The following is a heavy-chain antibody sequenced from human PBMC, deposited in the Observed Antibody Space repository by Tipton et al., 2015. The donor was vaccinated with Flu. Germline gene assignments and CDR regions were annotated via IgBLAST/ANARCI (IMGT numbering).Heavy chain of an antibody. CDR3: ARGQDRLQLRGTEV. CDR1: GYTFTDQY. CDR2: TNPKSGVT. D-gene: IGHD1-7*01. Sequence: QLVQSGAEVKKPGASVKVSCRASGYTFTDQYIHWVRQAPGQGLQWKGWTNPKSGVTNYAQKFQGWLTLTRDTSITTAYMELSGLTAEATAVYYCARGQDRLQLRGTEVWGQGTLVTVSS. J-gene: IGHJ4*02. V-gene: IGHV1-2*04.